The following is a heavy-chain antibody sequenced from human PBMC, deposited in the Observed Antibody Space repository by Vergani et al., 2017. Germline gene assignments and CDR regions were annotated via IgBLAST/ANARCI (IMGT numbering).Heavy chain of an antibody. CDR3: ARINYDDSSGYIPDY. CDR2: IDWDDDK. V-gene: IGHV2-70*15. J-gene: IGHJ4*02. Sequence: QVTLRESGPALVKPTQTLTLTCTFSGFSLSTSGMCVSWIRQPPGKALEWLARIDWDDDKYYSTSLKTRLTISKDTSKNQVVLTMTNMDPVDTATYYCARINYDDSSGYIPDYWGQGTLVTVSS. CDR1: GFSLSTSGMC. D-gene: IGHD3-22*01.